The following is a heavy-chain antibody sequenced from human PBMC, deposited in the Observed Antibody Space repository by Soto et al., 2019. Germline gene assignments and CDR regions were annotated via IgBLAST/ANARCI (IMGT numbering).Heavy chain of an antibody. J-gene: IGHJ4*02. CDR2: INHSGST. CDR3: ARADIVVVPAAMMYFDY. V-gene: IGHV4-34*01. CDR1: GGSFSGYY. Sequence: PSETLSLTCAVYGGSFSGYYWSWIRQPPGKGLEWIGEINHSGSTNCNPSLKSRVTISVDTSKNQFSLKLSSVTAADTVVYYCARADIVVVPAAMMYFDYWGQGTLVTVS. D-gene: IGHD2-2*01.